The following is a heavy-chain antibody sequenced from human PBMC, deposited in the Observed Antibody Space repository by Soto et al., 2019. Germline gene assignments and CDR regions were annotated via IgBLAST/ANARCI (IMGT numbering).Heavy chain of an antibody. V-gene: IGHV3-7*01. Sequence: EVQLVKSGGGLVQPGGSLRLSCAASGFTFSSYWMSWVRQAPGKGLEWVANIKQDGSEKYYVDSVKGRFTISRDNAKNSLYLQMNSLRAEDTAVYYCATFPTYYDFWSGLADAFDLWGQGTMVTVSS. CDR1: GFTFSSYW. D-gene: IGHD3-3*01. J-gene: IGHJ3*01. CDR3: ATFPTYYDFWSGLADAFDL. CDR2: IKQDGSEK.